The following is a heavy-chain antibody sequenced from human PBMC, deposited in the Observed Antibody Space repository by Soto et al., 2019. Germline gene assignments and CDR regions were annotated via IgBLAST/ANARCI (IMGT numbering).Heavy chain of an antibody. J-gene: IGHJ3*02. CDR3: AKATATGGGAFDI. V-gene: IGHV3-23*01. CDR2: ILVGGST. Sequence: PGGSLRLSCVASEFTFSSYEMSWVRQAPGKGLEWVSTILVGGSTHYPDSVKGRFTISRDNSKNTVFLQMNSLTAGDTAVYYCAKATATGGGAFDICGQGTMVTVSS. CDR1: EFTFSSYE. D-gene: IGHD2-8*02.